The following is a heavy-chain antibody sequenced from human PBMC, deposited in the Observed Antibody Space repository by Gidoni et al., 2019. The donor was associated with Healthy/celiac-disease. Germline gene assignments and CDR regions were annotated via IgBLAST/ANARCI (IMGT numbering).Heavy chain of an antibody. Sequence: QVQLQQSGPGLVKPSQTLSLTSAISGDSVSHTRAAWNWIRQSPSRGLEWLGRTYYRSKWYNDYAVSVKSRITIKPDTSKNQFSLQLNSVTPEDTAVFYCARESGSYSLGWFDPWGQGTLVTVSS. CDR1: GDSVSHTRAA. V-gene: IGHV6-1*01. CDR2: TYYRSKWYN. D-gene: IGHD1-26*01. CDR3: ARESGSYSLGWFDP. J-gene: IGHJ5*02.